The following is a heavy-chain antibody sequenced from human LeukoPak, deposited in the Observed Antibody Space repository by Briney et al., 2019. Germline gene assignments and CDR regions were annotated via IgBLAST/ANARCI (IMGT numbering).Heavy chain of an antibody. Sequence: SVNVSCKASGFTFTSSTVQWVRQARGQRLEWIGWIVVGSGNTKYAQKFQERVTITRDMSTNTAYMELSSLRSEDTAVYYCAADLYGPVFDYSGQGTLVTVSS. CDR2: IVVGSGNT. CDR1: GFTFTSST. V-gene: IGHV1-58*01. D-gene: IGHD3-16*01. J-gene: IGHJ4*02. CDR3: AADLYGPVFDY.